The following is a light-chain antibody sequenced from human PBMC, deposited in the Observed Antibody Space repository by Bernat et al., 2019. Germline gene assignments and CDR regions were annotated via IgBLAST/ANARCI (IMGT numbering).Light chain of an antibody. V-gene: IGKV4-1*01. CDR1: QSVLHSSNNKNY. CDR3: QQYYSSPLT. Sequence: DIVMTQSPDSLAVSLGDRATINCKSSQSVLHSSNNKNYLAWYQQKAGQPPKLLIYWASTRESGVPDRFSGSGSGTDFTLTISSLQAEDVAVYYCQQYYSSPLTFGGGTKVEIK. J-gene: IGKJ4*01. CDR2: WAS.